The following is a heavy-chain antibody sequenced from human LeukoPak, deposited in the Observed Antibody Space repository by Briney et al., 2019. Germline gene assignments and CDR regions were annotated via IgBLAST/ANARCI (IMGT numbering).Heavy chain of an antibody. CDR3: ARGPYRGTIFGVVIGPFDY. V-gene: IGHV1-8*01. CDR2: MNPNSGNT. J-gene: IGHJ4*02. Sequence: ASVKVSCKASGYTFTSYDINWVRQATGQGLELMGWMNPNSGNTGYAQKFQGRVTMTRNTSISTAYMELSSLRSEDTAVYYCARGPYRGTIFGVVIGPFDYWGQGTLVTVSS. D-gene: IGHD3-3*01. CDR1: GYTFTSYD.